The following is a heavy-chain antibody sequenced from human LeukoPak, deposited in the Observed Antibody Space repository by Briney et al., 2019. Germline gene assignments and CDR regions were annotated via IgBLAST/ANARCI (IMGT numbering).Heavy chain of an antibody. CDR1: GGSISSYY. Sequence: SETLSLTCTVSGGSISSYYWSWIRQPPGKGLEWIGYIYYSGSTNYNPSLKSRVTISVDTSKNQFSLKLSSVTAADTAVYYCAREQLGIAAADWGQGTLVTVSS. CDR2: IYYSGST. J-gene: IGHJ4*02. CDR3: AREQLGIAAAD. D-gene: IGHD6-13*01. V-gene: IGHV4-59*01.